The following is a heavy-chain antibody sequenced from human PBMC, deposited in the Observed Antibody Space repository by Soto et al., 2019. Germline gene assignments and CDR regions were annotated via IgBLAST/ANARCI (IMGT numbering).Heavy chain of an antibody. D-gene: IGHD6-6*01. CDR2: IYYSGST. CDR3: ARLRCCSSSSFDIPIYYYYYMDV. V-gene: IGHV4-39*01. CDR1: GGSISSSSYY. Sequence: KTSETLSLTCTVSGGSISSSSYYWGWIRQPPGKGLEWIGSIYYSGSTYYNPSLKSRVTISVDTSKNQFSLKLSSVTAADTAVYYCARLRCCSSSSFDIPIYYYYYMDVWGKGTTVTVSS. J-gene: IGHJ6*03.